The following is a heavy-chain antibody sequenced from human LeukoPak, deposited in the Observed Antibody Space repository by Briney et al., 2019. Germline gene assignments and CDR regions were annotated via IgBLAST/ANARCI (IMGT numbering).Heavy chain of an antibody. CDR2: ISSSSSYI. CDR3: ARDIDYYDSSGPDAFDS. J-gene: IGHJ3*02. V-gene: IGHV3-21*01. Sequence: GGSLRLPCAASGFXFSSYSMNWVRQAPGKGLEWVSAISSSSSYIYYADSLKGRFTISRDNAKNSLYLQINSLRAEDTAVYYCARDIDYYDSSGPDAFDSWGQGTMVTASS. CDR1: GFXFSSYS. D-gene: IGHD3-22*01.